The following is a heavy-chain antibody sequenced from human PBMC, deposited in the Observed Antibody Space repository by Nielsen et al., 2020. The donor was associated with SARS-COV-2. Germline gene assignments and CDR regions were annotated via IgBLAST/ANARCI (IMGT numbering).Heavy chain of an antibody. CDR1: GFTFDDYA. D-gene: IGHD3-22*01. CDR3: AKDTDYYDSSGYYYQFDY. Sequence: SLKISCAASGFTFDDYAMHWVRQAPGKGLEWVSGISWNSGSIGYADSVKGRFKISRDNAKNSLYLQMNSLRAEDTALYYCAKDTDYYDSSGYYYQFDYWGQGTLVTVSS. J-gene: IGHJ4*02. CDR2: ISWNSGSI. V-gene: IGHV3-9*01.